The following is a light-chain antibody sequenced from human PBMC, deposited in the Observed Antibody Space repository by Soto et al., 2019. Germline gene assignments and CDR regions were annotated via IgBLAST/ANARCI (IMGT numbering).Light chain of an antibody. V-gene: IGLV2-23*02. CDR1: SSDVGSYNL. J-gene: IGLJ1*01. CDR3: CSYAGSSTSFV. Sequence: QSALTQPASVSGSPGQSITISCTGTSSDVGSYNLVSWYQQHPDKAPKLTIYEVTKRPSGVSSRFSGSKSGDTASLTISGLQAEDEADYYCCSYAGSSTSFVFGTGTKVTVL. CDR2: EVT.